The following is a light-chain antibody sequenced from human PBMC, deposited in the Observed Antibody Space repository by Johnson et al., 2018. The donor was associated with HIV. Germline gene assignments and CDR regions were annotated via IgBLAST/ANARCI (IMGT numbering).Light chain of an antibody. J-gene: IGLJ1*01. V-gene: IGLV1-51*01. CDR2: DSN. CDR3: GTWDSSLSAYV. Sequence: QSVLTQPPSVSAAPGQKVTISCSGSTSKIGNNYVSWYQHLQGAAPKLLIYDSNKRPSGIPDRFSGSKSGTSATLGITGLQTEDEADYFCGTWDSSLSAYVFGTETKGTVL. CDR1: TSKIGNNY.